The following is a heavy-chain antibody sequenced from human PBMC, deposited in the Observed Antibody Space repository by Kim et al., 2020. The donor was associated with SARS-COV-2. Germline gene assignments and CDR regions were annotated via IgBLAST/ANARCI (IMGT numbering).Heavy chain of an antibody. J-gene: IGHJ4*02. V-gene: IGHV3-23*01. D-gene: IGHD3-22*01. CDR3: AKAGSGSIPTEIDY. Sequence: ADSGKGRFTSSRDNAKNTLYLQMNSLRAEDTAVYYCAKAGSGSIPTEIDYWGQGTLVTVSS.